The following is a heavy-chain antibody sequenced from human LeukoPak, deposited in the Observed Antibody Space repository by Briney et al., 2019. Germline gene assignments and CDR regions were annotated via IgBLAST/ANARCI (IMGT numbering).Heavy chain of an antibody. CDR2: INHSGST. Sequence: SETLSLTCAVYGGSFSGYYWSWIRQPPGKGLEWIGEINHSGSTNYNPSLKSRVTISVDTSKNQFSLKLSSVTAADTAVYYCARSNFKILSYWGQGTLVTVSS. D-gene: IGHD4-11*01. CDR1: GGSFSGYY. J-gene: IGHJ4*02. CDR3: ARSNFKILSY. V-gene: IGHV4-34*01.